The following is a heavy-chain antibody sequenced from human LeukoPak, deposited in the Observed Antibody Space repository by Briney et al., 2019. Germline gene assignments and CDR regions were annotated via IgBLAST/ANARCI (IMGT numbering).Heavy chain of an antibody. Sequence: SETLSLTCAVYTGSFSAHYWSWIRQSPGKGLEWIGDIYHSGDTNCNPSLKTRVTMSVDTSKNQFSLKVNSVTAADTAVYYCAGTPADRTLQLSAFDMWGQGTSVTVSS. J-gene: IGHJ3*02. CDR2: IYHSGDT. D-gene: IGHD1-7*01. V-gene: IGHV4-34*01. CDR3: AGTPADRTLQLSAFDM. CDR1: TGSFSAHY.